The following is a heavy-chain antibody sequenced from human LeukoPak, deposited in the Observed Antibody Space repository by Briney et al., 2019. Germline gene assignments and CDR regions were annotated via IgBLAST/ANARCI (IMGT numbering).Heavy chain of an antibody. J-gene: IGHJ4*02. V-gene: IGHV3-23*01. Sequence: GGSQRLSCAASGFTFSSYAMSWVRQAPGKGLEWVSAISGSGGSTYYADSVKGRFTISRDNSKNTPYLQMNSLRAEDTAVYYCAKGEYSSGWYWGQGTLVTVSS. D-gene: IGHD6-19*01. CDR1: GFTFSSYA. CDR2: ISGSGGST. CDR3: AKGEYSSGWY.